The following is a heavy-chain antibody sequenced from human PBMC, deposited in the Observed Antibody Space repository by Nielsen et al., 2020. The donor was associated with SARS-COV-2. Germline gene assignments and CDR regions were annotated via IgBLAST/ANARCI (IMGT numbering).Heavy chain of an antibody. CDR1: GFTFSSYS. CDR2: ISSSSSYI. Sequence: GESLKISCAASGFTFSSYSMNWVRQAPGKGLEWVSSISSSSSYIYYADSVKGRFTISRDNAKNSLYLQMNSLRAEDTAVYYCARDLYSTVLFGYWGQGTLVTVSS. CDR3: ARDLYSTVLFGY. J-gene: IGHJ4*02. D-gene: IGHD6-13*01. V-gene: IGHV3-21*04.